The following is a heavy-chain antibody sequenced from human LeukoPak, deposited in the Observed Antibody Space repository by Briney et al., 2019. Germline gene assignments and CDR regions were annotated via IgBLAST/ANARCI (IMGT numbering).Heavy chain of an antibody. V-gene: IGHV5-51*01. D-gene: IGHD6-6*01. CDR3: ARPPLYSSSSYYFDY. Sequence: GESLKISCKGSGYSFTSYWIGWVRPMPGKGLEWMGIIYPGDSDTRYSPSFQGQVTISADKSISTAYLQWSSLKASDTAMYYCARPPLYSSSSYYFDYWGQGTLVTVSS. CDR2: IYPGDSDT. J-gene: IGHJ4*02. CDR1: GYSFTSYW.